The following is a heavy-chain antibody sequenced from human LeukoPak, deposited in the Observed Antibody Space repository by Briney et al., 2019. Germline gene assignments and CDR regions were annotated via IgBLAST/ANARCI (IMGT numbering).Heavy chain of an antibody. J-gene: IGHJ6*02. CDR1: GYTFTGYY. CDR2: INPNSGGT. V-gene: IGHV1-2*06. D-gene: IGHD2-15*01. CDR3: ARAGNEDIVVVVAAPSDYYYYGMDV. Sequence: ASVKVSCKASGYTFTGYYMHWVRQAPGQGLEWMGRINPNSGGTNYAQKFQGRVTMTRDTSISTAYMELSRLRSDDTAVYYCARAGNEDIVVVVAAPSDYYYYGMDVWGQGTTVTVSS.